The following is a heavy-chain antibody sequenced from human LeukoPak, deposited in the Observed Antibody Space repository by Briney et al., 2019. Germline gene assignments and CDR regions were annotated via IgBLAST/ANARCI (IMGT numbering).Heavy chain of an antibody. J-gene: IGHJ6*03. V-gene: IGHV4-59*01. CDR3: ARVAFSYGSYYYYYMDV. CDR1: GGSISSYY. CDR2: IYYSGST. Sequence: SETLSLTGTVSGGSISSYYWSWIRQPPGKGLEWIGYIYYSGSTNYNPSLKSRVTISVDTSKNQFSLKLSSVTAADTAVYYCARVAFSYGSYYYYYMDVWGKGTTVTISS. D-gene: IGHD5-18*01.